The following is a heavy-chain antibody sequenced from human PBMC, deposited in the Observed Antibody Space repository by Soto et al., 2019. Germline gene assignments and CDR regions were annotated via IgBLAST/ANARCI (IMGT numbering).Heavy chain of an antibody. J-gene: IGHJ4*02. Sequence: QVQLVQSGAEVKKPGSSVRVSCKASGDTFTFYSINWVRQAPGLGLEWMGRINPILSMSTYAQRFQGRVTMTADKSTSTAYMELSSLRSEDTAMYYCASSYGSGYRAFDYGGQGALVTVSS. V-gene: IGHV1-69*02. CDR1: GDTFTFYS. D-gene: IGHD3-10*01. CDR2: INPILSMS. CDR3: ASSYGSGYRAFDY.